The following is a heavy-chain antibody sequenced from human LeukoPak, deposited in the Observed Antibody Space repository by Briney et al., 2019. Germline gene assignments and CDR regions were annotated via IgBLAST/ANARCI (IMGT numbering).Heavy chain of an antibody. CDR3: ARLDHY. J-gene: IGHJ4*02. V-gene: IGHV4-59*08. CDR2: IYYSGST. CDR1: GGSISSYY. Sequence: PSETLSLTCTVSGGSISSYYWSWIRQPPGRGLEWIGYIYYSGSTSYNPSLKSRVTISVDTSKNQFSLKLSSVTAADTAVYYCARLDHYWGQGTLVTVSS. D-gene: IGHD2-2*03.